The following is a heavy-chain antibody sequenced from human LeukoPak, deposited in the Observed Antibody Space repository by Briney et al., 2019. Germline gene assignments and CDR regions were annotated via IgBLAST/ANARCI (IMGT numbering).Heavy chain of an antibody. CDR2: IRSKANSYAT. CDR3: TMGSTSKLDY. D-gene: IGHD2-2*01. Sequence: HPGGSLRLSCAASGLTLSGSAMHWVRQASGKGLEWVGRIRSKANSYATAYAASVKGRFTISRDDSKNTAYLQMNSLKTEDTAVYYCTMGSTSKLDYWGQGTLVTVSS. V-gene: IGHV3-73*01. J-gene: IGHJ4*02. CDR1: GLTLSGSA.